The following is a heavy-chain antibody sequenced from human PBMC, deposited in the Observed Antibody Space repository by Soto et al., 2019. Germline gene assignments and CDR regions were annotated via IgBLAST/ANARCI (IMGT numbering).Heavy chain of an antibody. J-gene: IGHJ6*02. D-gene: IGHD3-16*02. CDR2: MNPNSGNT. V-gene: IGHV1-8*01. CDR3: ARASRPLTFGGVIVRYYGMDV. Sequence: QVQLVQSGAEVKKPGASVKVSCKASGYTFTSYDINWVRQATGQGLEWMGWMNPNSGNTGYAQKFQDRVTMTRNTSISTAYMELSSLRSEDTAVYYCARASRPLTFGGVIVRYYGMDVWGQGTTVTVSS. CDR1: GYTFTSYD.